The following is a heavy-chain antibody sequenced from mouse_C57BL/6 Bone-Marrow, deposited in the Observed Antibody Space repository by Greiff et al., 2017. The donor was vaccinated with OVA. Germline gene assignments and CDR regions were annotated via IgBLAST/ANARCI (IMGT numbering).Heavy chain of an antibody. CDR1: GYAFSSSW. J-gene: IGHJ2*01. D-gene: IGHD6-5*01. CDR3: ALYADYFDY. Sequence: QVQLQQSGPELVKPGASVKISCKASGYAFSSSWMNWGKQRPGKGLGGIGRIYPGDGDTNYNGKFKGKATLTADKSSSTAYMQLSSLTSEDSAVYFCALYADYFDYWGQGTTLTVSS. V-gene: IGHV1-82*01. CDR2: IYPGDGDT.